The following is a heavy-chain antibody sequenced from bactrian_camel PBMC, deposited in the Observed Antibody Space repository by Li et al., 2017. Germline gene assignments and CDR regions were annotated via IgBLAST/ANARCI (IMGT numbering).Heavy chain of an antibody. Sequence: HVQLVESGGGSVQAGGSLKLSCVVSGYKSYYMAWFRQAPGKEREGVARIYTGSGNTYYADSVKGRFTISQDNAKSTVYLQMNSLKPEDTAMYYCAARGPYCYTKLSVADFTYWGQGTQVTVS. J-gene: IGHJ6*01. CDR3: AARGPYCYTKLSVADFTY. D-gene: IGHD2*01. CDR1: GYKSYY. V-gene: IGHV3S63*01. CDR2: IYTGSGNT.